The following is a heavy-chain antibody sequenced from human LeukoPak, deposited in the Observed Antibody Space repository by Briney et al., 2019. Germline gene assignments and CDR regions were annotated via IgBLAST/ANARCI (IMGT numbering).Heavy chain of an antibody. CDR1: GGSSSGYY. Sequence: SETLSLTCAVYGGSSSGYYWSWIRQPPGKGLEWIGEINHSGSTNYNPSLKSRVTISVDTSKNQFSLKLSSVTAADTAVYYCARGRPNTYYYDSSGHKLHFDYWGQGTLVTVSS. J-gene: IGHJ4*02. CDR3: ARGRPNTYYYDSSGHKLHFDY. V-gene: IGHV4-34*01. D-gene: IGHD3-22*01. CDR2: INHSGST.